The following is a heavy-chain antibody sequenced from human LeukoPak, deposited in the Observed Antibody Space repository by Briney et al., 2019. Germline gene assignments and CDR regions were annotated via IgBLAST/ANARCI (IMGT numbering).Heavy chain of an antibody. CDR1: GFTFSSYA. CDR2: ISSSGSTI. D-gene: IGHD2-21*02. J-gene: IGHJ4*02. V-gene: IGHV3-11*01. CDR3: AREMYAEGGDCYFPY. Sequence: GGSLRLSCAASGFTFSSYAMSWIRQAPGKGLEWVSYISSSGSTIYYADSVKGRFTISRDNAKNSLYLQMNSLRAEDTAVYYCAREMYAEGGDCYFPYWGQGTLVTVSS.